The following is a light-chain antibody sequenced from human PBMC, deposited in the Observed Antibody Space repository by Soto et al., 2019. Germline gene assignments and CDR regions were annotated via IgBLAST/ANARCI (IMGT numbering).Light chain of an antibody. CDR2: AAS. Sequence: DIQMTQSPSSLSASVGDRVTITCRASQGISNYLAWYQQKPGKVPTLLIYAASTMQSGVPSRFSGSGSGTDFPITISSLQHEDVATYYCQKYNSAPQLTFGGGTKVDIK. J-gene: IGKJ4*01. V-gene: IGKV1-27*01. CDR1: QGISNY. CDR3: QKYNSAPQLT.